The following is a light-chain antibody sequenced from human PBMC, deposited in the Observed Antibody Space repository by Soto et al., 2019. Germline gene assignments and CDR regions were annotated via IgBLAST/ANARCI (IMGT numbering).Light chain of an antibody. CDR1: SSDVGGNNF. Sequence: QSVLTQPPSASGSPGQSVTISCTGTSSDVGGNNFVSWYQQHPGKAPKLMIYEVNKRPSGVTDRFSGSKSGNTASLTVSGLQAEDEADYYCSSYAGSSNYVFGAGTKLTVL. V-gene: IGLV2-8*01. CDR2: EVN. CDR3: SSYAGSSNYV. J-gene: IGLJ1*01.